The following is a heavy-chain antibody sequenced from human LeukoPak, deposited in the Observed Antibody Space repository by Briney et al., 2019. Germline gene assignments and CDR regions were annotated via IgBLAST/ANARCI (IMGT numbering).Heavy chain of an antibody. CDR1: GGSISSYY. J-gene: IGHJ4*02. D-gene: IGHD6-19*01. Sequence: PSETLSLTCTVSGGSISSYYWSWIRQPPGKGLVWIGYIYYSGSTNYNPSLKSRVTISVDTSKNQFSLKLSSVTAADTAVYYCAILRSSGWYYLDYWGQGTLVTVSS. V-gene: IGHV4-59*01. CDR2: IYYSGST. CDR3: AILRSSGWYYLDY.